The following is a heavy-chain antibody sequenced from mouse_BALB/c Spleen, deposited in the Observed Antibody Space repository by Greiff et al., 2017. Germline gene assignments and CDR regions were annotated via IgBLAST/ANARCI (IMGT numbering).Heavy chain of an antibody. Sequence: EVQGVESGGGLVKPGGSLKLSCAASGFTFSDYYMYWVRQTPEKRLEWVATISDGGSYTYYPDSVKGRFTISRDNAKNNLYLQMSSLKSEDTAMYYCARGVGTTNYYAMDYWGQGTSVTVSS. CDR1: GFTFSDYY. V-gene: IGHV5-4*02. CDR2: ISDGGSYT. D-gene: IGHD2-14*01. CDR3: ARGVGTTNYYAMDY. J-gene: IGHJ4*01.